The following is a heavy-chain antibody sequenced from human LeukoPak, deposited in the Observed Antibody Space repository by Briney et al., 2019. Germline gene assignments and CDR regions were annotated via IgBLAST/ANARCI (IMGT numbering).Heavy chain of an antibody. J-gene: IGHJ4*02. V-gene: IGHV4-59*01. D-gene: IGHD4-17*01. Sequence: PSETLSLTCSVSGGSISRYYWSWIRQPPGKGLEWIGYIYDSGSANYNPSLKSRLTISVDTSKNQFSLKLSSVTAADTAVYYCARGAFSGYGDFGFGYWGQGTLVTASS. CDR1: GGSISRYY. CDR3: ARGAFSGYGDFGFGY. CDR2: IYDSGSA.